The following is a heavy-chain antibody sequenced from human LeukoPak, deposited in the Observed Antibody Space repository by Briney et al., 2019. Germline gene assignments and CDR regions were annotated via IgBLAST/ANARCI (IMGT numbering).Heavy chain of an antibody. CDR1: GYTFTGYY. J-gene: IGHJ3*02. V-gene: IGHV1-2*06. CDR3: ARGGARPNDAFDI. Sequence: ASVKVSCKASGYTFTGYYMHWVRQAPGQGLEWMGRINPNTGGTNYAQKFQGRVTMTRDTSISTAYMGLSRLTSDDTAMYYCARGGARPNDAFDIWGQGTMVTVSS. CDR2: INPNTGGT. D-gene: IGHD1-26*01.